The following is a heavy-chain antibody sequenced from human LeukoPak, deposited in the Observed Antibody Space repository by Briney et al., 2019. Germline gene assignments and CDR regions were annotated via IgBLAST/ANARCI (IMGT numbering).Heavy chain of an antibody. D-gene: IGHD3-22*01. J-gene: IGHJ6*03. CDR2: IYTSGST. Sequence: SETLPLTCTVSGGSISNYYWSWIRQPAGKGLEWIGHIYTSGSTSCNPSLKSRVTMSVDTSKNQFSLRLSSVTAADTAVYYCARGRQDVTMIVVIMTAVSYYLDVWGKGTTVAVS. CDR3: ARGRQDVTMIVVIMTAVSYYLDV. V-gene: IGHV4-4*07. CDR1: GGSISNYY.